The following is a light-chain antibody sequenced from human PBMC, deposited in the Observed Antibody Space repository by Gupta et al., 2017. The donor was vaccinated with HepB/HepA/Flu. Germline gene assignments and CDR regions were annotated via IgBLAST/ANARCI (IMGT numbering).Light chain of an antibody. V-gene: IGKV3-11*01. CDR1: KSVSSC. CDR2: DAS. J-gene: IGKJ5*01. CDR3: MQCLHWVAT. Sequence: EIVLKQFPATLSLSPGERATRSCRASKSVSSCLAWYQQKPGQAPRLLIYDASNRATGVPARISGSGSGTDFTLTINSLEPDDFAVYYCMQCLHWVATFGQGTRLEIK.